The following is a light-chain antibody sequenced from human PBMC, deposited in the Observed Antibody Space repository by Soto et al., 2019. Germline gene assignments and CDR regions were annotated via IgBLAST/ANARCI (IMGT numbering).Light chain of an antibody. CDR2: ATS. CDR1: QGIAPY. J-gene: IGKJ4*01. CDR3: QTYNSAPLT. V-gene: IGKV1-27*01. Sequence: DVQMTQSPSSLSAFVGDRVTITCRASQGIAPYLAWFQQKPGKVPKLLIYATSTLQSGVPSRFSGSGSGTDFTLTINILQPEDVGTYYCQTYNSAPLTFGGGTKVEIK.